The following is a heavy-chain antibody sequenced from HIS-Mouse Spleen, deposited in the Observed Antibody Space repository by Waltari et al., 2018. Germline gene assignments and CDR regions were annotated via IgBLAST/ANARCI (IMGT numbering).Heavy chain of an antibody. CDR3: ATLRHMTTGDY. J-gene: IGHJ4*02. CDR2: IYPGDSDT. V-gene: IGHV5-51*01. Sequence: GWVRQMPGKGLEWMGIIYPGDSDTRYSPSFQGQVTISADKSISTAYLQWSSLKASDTAMYYCATLRHMTTGDYWGQGTLVTVSS. D-gene: IGHD4-4*01.